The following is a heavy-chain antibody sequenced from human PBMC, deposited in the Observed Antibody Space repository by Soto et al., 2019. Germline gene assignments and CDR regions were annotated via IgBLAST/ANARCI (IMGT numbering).Heavy chain of an antibody. V-gene: IGHV3-11*06. D-gene: IGHD3-10*02. CDR1: GFTFSDYY. CDR2: SSNSGTYT. J-gene: IGHJ4*02. CDR3: ATSRDNYNVLDY. Sequence: PGGSLRLSCVASGFTFSDYYMSWVRQAPGKGLEWLSYSSNSGTYTKHAGSVKGRFSISRDNAKNSLYLQINSLRGEDTAIYYCATSRDNYNVLDYWGQGTRVTFSS.